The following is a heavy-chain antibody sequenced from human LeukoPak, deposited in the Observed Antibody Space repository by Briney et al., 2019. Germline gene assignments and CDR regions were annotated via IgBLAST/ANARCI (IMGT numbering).Heavy chain of an antibody. Sequence: ASVKVSCKASGYTFTSYDINWLRQATGQGLEWMGWINPNSGNTGYAQKFHGRVTMTRNTSTSTAYMELSNLRSEDTAVYYCERVGDTAMALADYWGQGTLVTVSS. J-gene: IGHJ4*02. D-gene: IGHD5-18*01. V-gene: IGHV1-8*01. CDR2: INPNSGNT. CDR1: GYTFTSYD. CDR3: ERVGDTAMALADY.